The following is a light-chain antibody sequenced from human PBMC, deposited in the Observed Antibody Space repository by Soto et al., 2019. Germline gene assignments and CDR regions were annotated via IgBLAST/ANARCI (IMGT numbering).Light chain of an antibody. CDR1: QSVRGN. CDR2: GAS. CDR3: QQYNNWPFIT. J-gene: IGKJ5*01. V-gene: IGKV3-15*01. Sequence: EFVLRQSPGTLSLSPGERATLSCRASQSVRGNLAWYQQKPGQSPRLLIYGASSRATGIPARFSGSGSGTEFTLTISSLQSEDFAVYYCQQYNNWPFITFGQGTRLEIK.